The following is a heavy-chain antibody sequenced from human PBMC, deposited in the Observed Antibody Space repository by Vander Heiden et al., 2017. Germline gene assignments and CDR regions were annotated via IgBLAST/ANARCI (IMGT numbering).Heavy chain of an antibody. V-gene: IGHV3-23*01. D-gene: IGHD2-2*01. CDR2: ISGTGATI. CDR3: AKVQYQPHHYNDY. CDR1: GFTFRNYG. Sequence: EVQLLESGGALVQPGGSLRLCCAASGFTFRNYGMNWVRQAPGKGLEWVSGISGTGATIYYADSVKGRFIISRDDSKSTVYLQMNSLRPEDTAVYYCAKVQYQPHHYNDYWGQGTLVKVSS. J-gene: IGHJ4*02.